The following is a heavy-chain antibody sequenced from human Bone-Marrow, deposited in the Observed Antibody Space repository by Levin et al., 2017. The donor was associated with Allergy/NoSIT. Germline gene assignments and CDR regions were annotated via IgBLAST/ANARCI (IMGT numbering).Heavy chain of an antibody. J-gene: IGHJ4*02. Sequence: GESLKISCAASGFTFSVYWMNWVRQAPGKGLEWVAQIKGDGSEKYYVGSVKGRFTISRDNAKNSLYLQMNSLRAEDTAVYYCAREPSRGGDFDYWGQGTLVTVSS. V-gene: IGHV3-7*04. CDR2: IKGDGSEK. CDR1: GFTFSVYW. D-gene: IGHD3-10*01. CDR3: AREPSRGGDFDY.